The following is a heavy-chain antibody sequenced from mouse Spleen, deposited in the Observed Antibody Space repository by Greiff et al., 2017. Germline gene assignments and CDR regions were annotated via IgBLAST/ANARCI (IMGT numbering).Heavy chain of an antibody. CDR3: ARALGNYYGRGFAY. CDR1: GYTFTDYY. V-gene: IGHV1-19*01. Sequence: EVKLQESGPVLVKPGASVKMSCKASGYTFTDYYMNWVKQSHGKSLEWIGVINPYNGGTSYNQKFKGKATLTVDKSSSTAYMELNSLTSEDSAVYYCARALGNYYGRGFAYWGQGTLVTVSA. D-gene: IGHD1-1*01. CDR2: INPYNGGT. J-gene: IGHJ3*01.